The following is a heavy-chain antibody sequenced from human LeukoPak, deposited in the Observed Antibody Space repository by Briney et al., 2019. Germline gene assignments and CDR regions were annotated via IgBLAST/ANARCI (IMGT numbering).Heavy chain of an antibody. Sequence: GGSLRLSCAASGFTFRDYGMHWVRQAPGKGLEWVAVISYDGSNKYYADSVKGRFTISRDNSKNTLYLQMNSLRAEDTAVYYCARGLWVRSSSWGTFDYWGQGTLVIASS. CDR3: ARGLWVRSSSWGTFDY. CDR1: GFTFRDYG. D-gene: IGHD6-6*01. J-gene: IGHJ4*02. V-gene: IGHV3-30*19. CDR2: ISYDGSNK.